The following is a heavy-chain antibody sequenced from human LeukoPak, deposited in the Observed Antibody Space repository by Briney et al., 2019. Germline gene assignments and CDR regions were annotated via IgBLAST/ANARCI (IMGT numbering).Heavy chain of an antibody. D-gene: IGHD5-12*01. J-gene: IGHJ4*02. CDR3: ARDLGYSGYDTEGLVDY. Sequence: GGSLRLSCAASGFTFSSYSMNWVRQAPGKGLEWVSSISSSSSYIYYADSVKGRFTISRDNAKNSLYLQMNSLRAEDTAVYYCARDLGYSGYDTEGLVDYWGQGTLVTVSS. CDR1: GFTFSSYS. V-gene: IGHV3-21*01. CDR2: ISSSSSYI.